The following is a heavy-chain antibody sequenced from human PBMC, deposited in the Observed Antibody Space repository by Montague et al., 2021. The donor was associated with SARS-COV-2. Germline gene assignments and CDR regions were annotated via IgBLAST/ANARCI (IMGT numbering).Heavy chain of an antibody. CDR2: IYYSGST. D-gene: IGHD3-3*01. V-gene: IGHV4-39*01. Sequence: SETLSLICTVSGGSISSSSYYWGWIRQPPGKGLEWIGYIYYSGSTYYNPSLKSRVTISVDTSKNQFSLKLSSVTAADTAVYYCARQKTGSVTIFGVVSHDRSFDPWGQGTLVTVSS. CDR1: GGSISSSSYY. CDR3: ARQKTGSVTIFGVVSHDRSFDP. J-gene: IGHJ5*02.